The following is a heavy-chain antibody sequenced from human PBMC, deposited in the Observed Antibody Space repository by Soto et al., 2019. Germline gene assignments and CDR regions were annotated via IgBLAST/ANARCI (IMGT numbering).Heavy chain of an antibody. D-gene: IGHD1-26*01. Sequence: QVQLVESGGGAVQPGESLRLSCVASGFDFTYYAMHWVRQAPGKGLESVAVMSSDGSKIHHTDSVKGRLTISRDNSKNXRXXXXXXLXKEDTAVXFCXKDEGVGGTLGLFDYWGQGTLVSVSS. CDR2: MSSDGSKI. CDR3: XKDEGVGGTLGLFDY. J-gene: IGHJ4*02. V-gene: IGHV3-30*18. CDR1: GFDFTYYA.